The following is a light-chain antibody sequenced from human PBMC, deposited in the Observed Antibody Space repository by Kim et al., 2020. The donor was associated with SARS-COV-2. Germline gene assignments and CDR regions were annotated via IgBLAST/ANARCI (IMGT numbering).Light chain of an antibody. CDR3: QQVNSYPLT. CDR2: AVS. J-gene: IGKJ4*01. V-gene: IGKV1-9*01. CDR1: QGIRSY. Sequence: SASVGDRVTITCRASQGIRSYLAWYQQKPGKAPKLLISAVSTLQRGVPSRFSGSGSGTDFTLTINSLQPEDFATYYCQQVNSYPLTFGGGTKLEI.